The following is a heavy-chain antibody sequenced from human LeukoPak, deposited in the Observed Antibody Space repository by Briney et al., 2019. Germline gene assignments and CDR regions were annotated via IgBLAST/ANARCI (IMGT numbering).Heavy chain of an antibody. CDR2: IYYSGST. J-gene: IGHJ4*01. D-gene: IGHD1-1*01. CDR1: GGSIGSYY. V-gene: IGHV4-59*08. Sequence: KPSETLSLTCTASGGSIGSYYWSWIRQPPGKGLEWIGYIYYSGSTNYNPSLKSRVTISVDTSKNQFSLKLSSVTAADTAVYYCARHMGLGYTYFYPYFDYWGQGTLVTVSS. CDR3: ARHMGLGYTYFYPYFDY.